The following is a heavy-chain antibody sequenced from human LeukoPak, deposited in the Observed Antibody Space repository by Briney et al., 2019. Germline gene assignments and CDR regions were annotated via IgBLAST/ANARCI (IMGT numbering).Heavy chain of an antibody. CDR1: GGSISSSSYY. Sequence: RSSETLSLTCTVSGGSISSSSYYWGWIRQPPGKGLEWIGSIYYSGSTYYNPSLKSRVTISVDTSKNQFSLKLSSVTAADTAVYYCARYGDYLFDYWGQGTLVTVSS. J-gene: IGHJ4*02. D-gene: IGHD4-17*01. V-gene: IGHV4-39*07. CDR2: IYYSGST. CDR3: ARYGDYLFDY.